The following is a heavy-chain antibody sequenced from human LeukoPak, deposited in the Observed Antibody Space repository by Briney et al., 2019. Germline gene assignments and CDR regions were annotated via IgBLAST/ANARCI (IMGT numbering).Heavy chain of an antibody. Sequence: GGSLRLSCAASGFTFSTYGIHWVRQAPGKELEWVAVIWYDGSNKYYADSVKGRFTISRDNPKNTLYLQMNSLSAEDTAVYYCARDQDHHFDYWGQGTLVTVSS. CDR3: ARDQDHHFDY. J-gene: IGHJ4*02. CDR2: IWYDGSNK. V-gene: IGHV3-33*01. CDR1: GFTFSTYG.